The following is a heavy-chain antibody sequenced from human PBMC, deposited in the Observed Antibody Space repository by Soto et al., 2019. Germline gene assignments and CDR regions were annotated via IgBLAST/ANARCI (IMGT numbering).Heavy chain of an antibody. V-gene: IGHV3-73*01. D-gene: IGHD6-13*01. Sequence: GGSQRRSSAVGGLSFNDSAMHWVRQASGKGLEWVGRIRSKVNTYATTYAASVKGRFIISRDDSKNTAYLQMNSLKVEDTAVYYCSRKLDGAADRPSHFYGMDVWGHGTTVTVSS. CDR3: SRKLDGAADRPSHFYGMDV. J-gene: IGHJ6*02. CDR1: GLSFNDSA. CDR2: IRSKVNTYAT.